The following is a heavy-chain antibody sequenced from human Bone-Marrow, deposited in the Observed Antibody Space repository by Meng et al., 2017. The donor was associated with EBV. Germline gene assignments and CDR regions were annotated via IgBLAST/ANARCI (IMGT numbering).Heavy chain of an antibody. Sequence: QVQLVQSGAEGEKPGASVKVSCKASGYTFTRYHMHWVRQAPGQGLEWMGIINPTGGSTNYAQKFQGRVTMTRDTSTTTVYMELSSLRSEDTAVYYCVREVLTPRDYWGQGTLVTVSS. D-gene: IGHD3-16*01. V-gene: IGHV1-46*01. CDR2: INPTGGST. CDR3: VREVLTPRDY. CDR1: GYTFTRYH. J-gene: IGHJ4*02.